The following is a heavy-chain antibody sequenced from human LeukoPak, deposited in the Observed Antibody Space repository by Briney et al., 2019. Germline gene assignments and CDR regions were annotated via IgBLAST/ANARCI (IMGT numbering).Heavy chain of an antibody. Sequence: ASVKVSCKASGYTFTGYYMHWVRQAPGQGLEWMGWINPNSGNTGYAQKFQGRVTMTRNTSISTAYMELSSLTYDDTAVYYCARGVLLQGRGAFDIWGQGAMVTVSS. CDR3: ARGVLLQGRGAFDI. D-gene: IGHD1-26*01. CDR2: INPNSGNT. J-gene: IGHJ3*02. CDR1: GYTFTGYY. V-gene: IGHV1-8*02.